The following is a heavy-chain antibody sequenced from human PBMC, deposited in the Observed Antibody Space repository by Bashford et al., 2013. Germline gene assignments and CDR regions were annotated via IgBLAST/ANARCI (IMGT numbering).Heavy chain of an antibody. Sequence: GSLRLSCAASGFTFSSYWMSWVRRAPGRGLEWVANIKQDGSEKQYVDSLKGRFTISRDNAKNSLYLQMNSLRAEDTAVYYCARVDFYTSGSYHKSIDYWGQGTLVTVSS. J-gene: IGHJ4*02. D-gene: IGHD3-10*01. CDR1: GFTFSSYW. CDR3: ARVDFYTSGSYHKSIDY. CDR2: IKQDGSEK. V-gene: IGHV3-7*01.